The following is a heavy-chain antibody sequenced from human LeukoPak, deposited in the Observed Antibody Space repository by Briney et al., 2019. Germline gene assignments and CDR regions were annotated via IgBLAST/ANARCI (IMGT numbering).Heavy chain of an antibody. V-gene: IGHV1-18*01. D-gene: IGHD3-3*01. CDR2: ISGYNART. J-gene: IGHJ6*03. CDR1: GYPFTNYG. Sequence: GASVKVSCKASGYPFTNYGISWVRQAPGQGLEWMGWISGYNARTYYAQKFQGRVTMTTDTSTSTAYMQLRSLRSDDTAVYYCARGYDFWSGYYFSTYYYYYMDVWGKGTTVTVSS. CDR3: ARGYDFWSGYYFSTYYYYYMDV.